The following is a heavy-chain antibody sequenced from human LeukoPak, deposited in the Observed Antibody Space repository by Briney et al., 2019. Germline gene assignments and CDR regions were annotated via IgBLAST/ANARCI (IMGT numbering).Heavy chain of an antibody. D-gene: IGHD6-19*01. CDR1: GVSISSGGYY. J-gene: IGHJ4*02. Sequence: SQTLSLTCTVSGVSISSGGYYWSWIRQHPGKGLEWIGYIYYSGSTYYNPSLKSRVTISVDTSKNQFSLKLSSVTAADTAVYYCARSPSPYSSGWYFDYWGQGTLVTVSS. CDR3: ARSPSPYSSGWYFDY. CDR2: IYYSGST. V-gene: IGHV4-31*03.